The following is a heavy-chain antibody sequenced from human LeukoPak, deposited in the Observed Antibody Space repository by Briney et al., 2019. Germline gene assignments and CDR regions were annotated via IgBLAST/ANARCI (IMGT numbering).Heavy chain of an antibody. CDR3: ARLPSDIAVAGTYYVDY. J-gene: IGHJ4*02. V-gene: IGHV1-69*13. D-gene: IGHD6-19*01. CDR1: GGTLRSYA. Sequence: ASVKVSCKASGGTLRSYAISWVRQAPGQGLEWMGGIIPLFGTANYAQKYQGRDTITADESTSTAYMELSSLRSEDTAVYYCARLPSDIAVAGTYYVDYWGQGTLVTVPS. CDR2: IIPLFGTA.